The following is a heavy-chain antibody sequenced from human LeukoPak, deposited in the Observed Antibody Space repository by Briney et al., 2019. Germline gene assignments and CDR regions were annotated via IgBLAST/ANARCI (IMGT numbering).Heavy chain of an antibody. Sequence: ASVKVSCKASGYTFNSYGISWVRQAPGQGLEWMGWISAYNGNTNYAQKLQGRVTMTTDTSTSTAYMELRSLRSDDTSVYYCARFQPQLLWFGELCWFDPWGQGTLVTVSS. V-gene: IGHV1-18*01. CDR3: ARFQPQLLWFGELCWFDP. CDR2: ISAYNGNT. CDR1: GYTFNSYG. D-gene: IGHD3-10*01. J-gene: IGHJ5*02.